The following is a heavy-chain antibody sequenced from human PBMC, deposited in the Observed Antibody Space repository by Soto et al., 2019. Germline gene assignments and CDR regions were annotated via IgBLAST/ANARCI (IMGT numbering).Heavy chain of an antibody. CDR2: ISGSGGST. D-gene: IGHD6-6*01. CDR1: GFTFSSYA. V-gene: IGHV3-23*01. Sequence: GGSLRLSCAASGFTFSSYAMSWVRQAPGKGLEWVSAISGSGGSTYYADSVKGRFTISRDNSKNTLYLQMNSLRAEDTAVYYCAKDGRIAARPHYYYGMDVWGQGTTVTVSS. CDR3: AKDGRIAARPHYYYGMDV. J-gene: IGHJ6*02.